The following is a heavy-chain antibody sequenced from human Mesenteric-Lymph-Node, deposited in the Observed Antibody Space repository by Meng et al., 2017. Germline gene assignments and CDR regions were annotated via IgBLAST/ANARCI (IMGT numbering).Heavy chain of an antibody. V-gene: IGHV1-69*13. Sequence: SVKVSCKASGGTFSSYAISWVRQAPGQGLEWMGGIIPIFGTANYAQKFQGRVTITADESTSTAYMELSSLRSEDTAVYYCATERYYYGSGSYSFDYWGQGTLVTVSS. CDR3: ATERYYYGSGSYSFDY. J-gene: IGHJ4*02. D-gene: IGHD3-10*01. CDR1: GGTFSSYA. CDR2: IIPIFGTA.